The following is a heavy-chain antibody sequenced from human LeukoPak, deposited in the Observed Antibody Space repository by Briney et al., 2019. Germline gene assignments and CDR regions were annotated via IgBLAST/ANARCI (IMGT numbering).Heavy chain of an antibody. CDR2: ISSSGSTI. Sequence: GGSLRLSCAASGFTFSDYYMSWIRQAPGKGLEWVSYISSSGSTIYYADSVKGRFTLSRDNAKNSLYLQMNSLRAEDTAVYYCARDRDTGRVVTTDFDYWGQGTLVTVSS. CDR1: GFTFSDYY. J-gene: IGHJ4*02. V-gene: IGHV3-11*04. CDR3: ARDRDTGRVVTTDFDY. D-gene: IGHD5-12*01.